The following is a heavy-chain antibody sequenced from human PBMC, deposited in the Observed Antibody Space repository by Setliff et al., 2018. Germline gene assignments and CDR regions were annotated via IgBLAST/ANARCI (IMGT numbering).Heavy chain of an antibody. D-gene: IGHD6-19*01. V-gene: IGHV4-4*07. CDR1: GGSISSYY. J-gene: IGHJ6*03. Sequence: SETLSLTCTVSGGSISSYYWSWIRQPAGKGLEWIGHTYIGGSANYNPPLKSRVTMSIDTSKNQFSLKLNSVTAADMAVYYCAREQWLDPPGYYYMDVWAKGTTVTVSS. CDR2: TYIGGSA. CDR3: AREQWLDPPGYYYMDV.